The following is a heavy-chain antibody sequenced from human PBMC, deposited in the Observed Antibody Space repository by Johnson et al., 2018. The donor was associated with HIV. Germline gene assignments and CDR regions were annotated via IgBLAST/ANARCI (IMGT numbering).Heavy chain of an antibody. V-gene: IGHV3-21*04. CDR3: ARGMYSSGWPDAFDI. CDR1: GFIFSGFG. Sequence: VQLVESGGGVVQPGRSLRLSCAASGFIFSGFGLHWVRQAPGKGLEWVSSISTSGTNIYYADSVKGRFTISRDNAKNSLCLQMNSLRAEDTALYYCARGMYSSGWPDAFDIWGQGTMVTVSS. CDR2: ISTSGTNI. J-gene: IGHJ3*02. D-gene: IGHD6-19*01.